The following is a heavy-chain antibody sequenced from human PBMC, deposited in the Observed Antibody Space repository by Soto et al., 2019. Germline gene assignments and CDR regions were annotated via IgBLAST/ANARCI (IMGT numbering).Heavy chain of an antibody. CDR2: IDPSSGTT. V-gene: IGHV1-46*01. J-gene: IGHJ6*02. CDR1: GYSFSNFY. Sequence: ASVKVSCKPSGYSFSNFYVHWVRQAPGQGLEWMGIIDPSSGTTSYTQKFQERVTMTRDTSMSTVYMEMSRLRSEDTAVYYCARVAVVVPNGLIAGMDVWGLGTTVTVSS. CDR3: ARVAVVVPNGLIAGMDV. D-gene: IGHD2-15*01.